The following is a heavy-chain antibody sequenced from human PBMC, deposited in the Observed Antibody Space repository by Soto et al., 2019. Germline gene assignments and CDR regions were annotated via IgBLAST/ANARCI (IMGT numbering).Heavy chain of an antibody. J-gene: IGHJ6*02. CDR3: ARDLGGYMDV. Sequence: SQTLSMTCVITGDSVFTNSTAAWNWIRQSPSRGLEWLGRTFYRSKWYNDYASSVKSRININPDTAKNQFSLQLNSVTPEDTAVYYCARDLGGYMDVWGQGTTVTVSS. CDR2: TFYRSKWYN. CDR1: GDSVFTNSTAA. V-gene: IGHV6-1*01. D-gene: IGHD6-25*01.